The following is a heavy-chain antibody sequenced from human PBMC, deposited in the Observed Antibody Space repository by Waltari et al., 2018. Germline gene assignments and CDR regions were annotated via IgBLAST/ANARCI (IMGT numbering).Heavy chain of an antibody. CDR3: AGLVGATVSFDY. CDR1: GGSISSSNW. CDR2: IYHSGST. Sequence: QVQLQESGPGLVKPSGTLSLTCAVSGGSISSSNWWSWVRQPPGKGLEWIGEIYHSGSTNYNPSLKRRVTISVDKSKNQFSLKLGSVTAADTAVYYCAGLVGATVSFDYWGQGTLVTVSS. J-gene: IGHJ4*02. V-gene: IGHV4-4*02. D-gene: IGHD1-26*01.